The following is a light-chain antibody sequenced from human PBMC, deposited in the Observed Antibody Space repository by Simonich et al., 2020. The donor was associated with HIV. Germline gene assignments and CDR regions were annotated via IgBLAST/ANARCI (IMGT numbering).Light chain of an antibody. Sequence: EIVLTQSPATLSLSPGERATLSCRASQSATNYLTWYQQKPAQAPRLLIYDASNRATGIPARFSGSGSGTDFTLTISSLEPEDFAVYYCQQYNNWPLTFGGGTKVEIK. CDR3: QQYNNWPLT. V-gene: IGKV3-11*01. J-gene: IGKJ4*01. CDR2: DAS. CDR1: QSATNY.